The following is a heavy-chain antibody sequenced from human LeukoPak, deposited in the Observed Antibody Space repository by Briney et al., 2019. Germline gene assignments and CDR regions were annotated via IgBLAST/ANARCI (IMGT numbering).Heavy chain of an antibody. D-gene: IGHD6-13*01. CDR2: INTNTGNP. CDR3: AKGYSSSWYDLGDYYYYGMDV. J-gene: IGHJ6*02. CDR1: GYTFTSYA. Sequence: ASVKVSCKASGYTFTSYAMNWVRQAPGQGLEWMGWINTNTGNPTYAQGFTGRFVFSLDTSVSTAYLQISSLKAEDTAVYYYAKGYSSSWYDLGDYYYYGMDVWGQGTTVTVSS. V-gene: IGHV7-4-1*02.